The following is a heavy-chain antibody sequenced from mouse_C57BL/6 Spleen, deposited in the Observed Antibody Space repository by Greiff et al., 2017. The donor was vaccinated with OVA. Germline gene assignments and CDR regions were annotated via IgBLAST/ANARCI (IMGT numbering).Heavy chain of an antibody. CDR3: ARVLYDYAWFAY. CDR1: GYTFTDYY. V-gene: IGHV1-26*01. J-gene: IGHJ3*01. D-gene: IGHD2-4*01. Sequence: VQLQQSGPELVKPGASVKISCKASGYTFTDYYMNWVKQSHGKSLEWIGDINPNNGGTSYNQKFKGKATLTVDKSSSTAYMELRSLTSEDSAVYYCARVLYDYAWFAYWGQGTLVTVSA. CDR2: INPNNGGT.